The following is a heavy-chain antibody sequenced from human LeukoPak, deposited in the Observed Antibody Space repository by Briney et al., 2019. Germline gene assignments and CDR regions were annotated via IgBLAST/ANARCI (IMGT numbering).Heavy chain of an antibody. CDR1: GFTFSTYP. J-gene: IGHJ4*02. CDR3: ARDYYGYFDY. D-gene: IGHD3-10*01. CDR2: ITNNGDST. Sequence: GGSLRLSCVASGFTFSTYPMHWVRQAPGKGLEYVSAITNNGDSTYHANSVKGRFTISRDNSKNTLYLQMGSLRAEDMAVYYCARDYYGYFDYWGQGTLVTVSS. V-gene: IGHV3-64*01.